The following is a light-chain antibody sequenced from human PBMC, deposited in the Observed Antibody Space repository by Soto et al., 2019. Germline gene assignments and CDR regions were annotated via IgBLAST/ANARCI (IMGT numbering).Light chain of an antibody. J-gene: IGKJ1*01. Sequence: EIVLTQSPGTLSLSPGERATLSCRASQSVSSSYLAWYQQKPGQAPRLLIYGASSRATGIPDRFSGSGAGTDFTLTISRLEPEAVAVYYCQQYGSSRTFGQGTKVDIK. CDR2: GAS. CDR3: QQYGSSRT. V-gene: IGKV3-20*01. CDR1: QSVSSSY.